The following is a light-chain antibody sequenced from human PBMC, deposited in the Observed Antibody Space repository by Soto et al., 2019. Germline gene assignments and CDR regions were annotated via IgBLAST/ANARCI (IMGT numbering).Light chain of an antibody. CDR1: QSVSSSY. CDR3: QQYRRSRST. V-gene: IGKV3-20*01. J-gene: IGKJ2*02. CDR2: VAS. Sequence: EIVLTQSPGTLSLSPGERATLSCRASQSVSSSYLAWYQQKPGQSPRLLIYVASSRAPGIPDRFSGSGSGTDFTLNISRVEPEDFAVYYCQQYRRSRSTFGQGTKVEIK.